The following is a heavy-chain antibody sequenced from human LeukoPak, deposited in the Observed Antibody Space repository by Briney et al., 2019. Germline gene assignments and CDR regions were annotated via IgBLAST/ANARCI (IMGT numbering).Heavy chain of an antibody. CDR1: GYTFTGYY. CDR3: ARTSMIVVVDAFDI. CDR2: INPNSGGT. J-gene: IGHJ3*02. D-gene: IGHD3-22*01. Sequence: ASVKVSCKASGYTFTGYYMHWVRQAPGQGLEWMGWINPNSGGTNYAQKFQGRVTMTRDTSISTAYMELSRLRSDDTAVYYCARTSMIVVVDAFDIWGQGTMVTV. V-gene: IGHV1-2*02.